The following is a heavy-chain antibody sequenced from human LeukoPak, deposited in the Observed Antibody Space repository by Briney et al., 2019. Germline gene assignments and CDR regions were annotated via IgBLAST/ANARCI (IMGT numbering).Heavy chain of an antibody. V-gene: IGHV3-7*03. CDR3: ARGGAGYSSSSEDY. J-gene: IGHJ4*02. D-gene: IGHD6-13*01. CDR2: IREDGTEK. CDR1: GFTFSGAW. Sequence: GGSLRLSCTASGFTFSGAWMTWVRQAPGKGLEWVANIREDGTEKNYVDSVKGRFTISRDNSKNTLYLQMNSLRAEDTAVYYCARGGAGYSSSSEDYWGQGTLVTVSS.